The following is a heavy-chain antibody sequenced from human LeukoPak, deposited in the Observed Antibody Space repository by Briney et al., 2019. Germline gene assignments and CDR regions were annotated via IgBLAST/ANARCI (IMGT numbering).Heavy chain of an antibody. J-gene: IGHJ4*02. CDR1: GFTVSSTY. CDR2: IYSGGNI. D-gene: IGHD2-15*01. V-gene: IGHV3-53*01. Sequence: GGSLRPSCAASGFTVSSTYMSWVRQAPGKGLEWVSVIYSGGNIYYIESVKGRFTISRDTSKNTLYLQMNSLRAEDTAIYYCTTDTWYSAGHWGQGTLVTVSS. CDR3: TTDTWYSAGH.